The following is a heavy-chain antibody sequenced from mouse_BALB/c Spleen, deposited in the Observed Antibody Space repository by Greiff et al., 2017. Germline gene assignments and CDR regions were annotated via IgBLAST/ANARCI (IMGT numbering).Heavy chain of an antibody. CDR3: ARSLYDYEAWFAY. CDR2: ISYSGST. Sequence: EVHLVESGPSLVKPSQTLSLTCSVTGDSITSGYWNWIRKFPGNKLEYMGYISYSGSTYYNPSLKSRISITRDTSKNQYYLQLNSVTTEDTATYYCARSLYDYEAWFAYWGQGTLVTVSA. J-gene: IGHJ3*01. D-gene: IGHD2-4*01. V-gene: IGHV3-8*02. CDR1: GDSITSGY.